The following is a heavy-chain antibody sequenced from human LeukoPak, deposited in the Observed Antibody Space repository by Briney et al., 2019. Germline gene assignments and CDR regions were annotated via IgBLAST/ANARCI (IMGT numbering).Heavy chain of an antibody. D-gene: IGHD2-21*02. J-gene: IGHJ4*02. Sequence: TSSETLSLTCTVSGGSISSSSHYWGWIRRPPGKGLEWIGSIYHSGSTYYNPSLKSRVTISVDTSKNQFSLKLSSVTAADTAVYYCARRTTYVGWRPSESPSCFDYWGQGTLVTVSS. CDR1: GGSISSSSHY. V-gene: IGHV4-39*07. CDR2: IYHSGST. CDR3: ARRTTYVGWRPSESPSCFDY.